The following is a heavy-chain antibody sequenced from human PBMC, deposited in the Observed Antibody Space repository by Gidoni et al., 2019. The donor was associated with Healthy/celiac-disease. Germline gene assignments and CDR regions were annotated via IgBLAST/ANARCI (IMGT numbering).Heavy chain of an antibody. D-gene: IGHD3-10*01. CDR1: GFTFSGDY. V-gene: IGHV3-11*05. CDR3: ARDFPWFGESSYYGMDV. Sequence: QVQLVESGGGLVKPGGSVRLSCAASGFTFSGDYMSWIRQAPGKGLEWVSYISSSSSYTNYADSVKGRFTISRDNAKNSLYLQMNSLRAEDTAVYYCARDFPWFGESSYYGMDVWGQGTTVTVSS. CDR2: ISSSSSYT. J-gene: IGHJ6*02.